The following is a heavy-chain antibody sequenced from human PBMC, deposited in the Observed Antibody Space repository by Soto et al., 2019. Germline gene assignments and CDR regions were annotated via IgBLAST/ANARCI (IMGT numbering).Heavy chain of an antibody. D-gene: IGHD4-17*01. CDR1: GGSISRYY. V-gene: IGHV4-59*01. CDR3: SRLSHAALTTWYFQH. J-gene: IGHJ1*01. CDR2: IYYSGST. Sequence: SETLSLTCSVSGGSISRYYWSWIRQPPGKGLEWIGYIYYSGSTNYNPSLKSRVTISVDTSKNQFSLKLSSVTAADTAVYYCSRLSHAALTTWYFQHWGQGTLVTVSS.